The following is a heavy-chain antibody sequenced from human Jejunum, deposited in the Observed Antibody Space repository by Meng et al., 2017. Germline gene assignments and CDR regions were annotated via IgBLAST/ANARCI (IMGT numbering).Heavy chain of an antibody. J-gene: IGHJ5*02. CDR3: ARDLLGPSIAVSGWFDP. CDR2: VSHSGAT. V-gene: IGHV4-4*02. D-gene: IGHD6-19*01. Sequence: VQRQEAGPGLVKPSGTLSLTCAVSGASISDNNWWRWVRQPPGKGLEWIGEVSHSGATNYNPALKSRVTMSLDKSKNEFALEVTFVTAADTAIYYCARDLLGPSIAVSGWFDPWGQGILVTVFS. CDR1: GASISDNNW.